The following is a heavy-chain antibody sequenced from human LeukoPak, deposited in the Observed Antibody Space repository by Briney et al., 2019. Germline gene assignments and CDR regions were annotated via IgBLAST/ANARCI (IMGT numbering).Heavy chain of an antibody. CDR2: IYTRGNT. D-gene: IGHD3-10*01. J-gene: IGHJ4*02. CDR3: TRDPAFYGSGD. Sequence: SETLSLTCTVSGASISSGTYYWSWIRQPAGKGLEWIGRIYTRGNTNYNPSLKSRVTISVDTSKNQFSLNLSSVTAADTAVYYCTRDPAFYGSGDWGQGTLVTVSS. V-gene: IGHV4-61*02. CDR1: GASISSGTYY.